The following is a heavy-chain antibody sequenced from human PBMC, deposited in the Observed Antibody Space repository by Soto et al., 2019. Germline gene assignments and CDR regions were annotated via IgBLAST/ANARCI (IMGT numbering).Heavy chain of an antibody. J-gene: IGHJ4*02. D-gene: IGHD1-26*01. CDR3: TRGLFSGSYYSGGWYYFDS. Sequence: SETLSLTCTVSGDSISSSTYFWGWVRQPPGKGLEWIGSIYYSGSTYYNPSLKSRVTISVDTSKNHFSLKLSSVTAADTAVYYCTRGLFSGSYYSGGWYYFDSWGQGTMVTVSS. CDR2: IYYSGST. V-gene: IGHV4-39*02. CDR1: GDSISSSTYF.